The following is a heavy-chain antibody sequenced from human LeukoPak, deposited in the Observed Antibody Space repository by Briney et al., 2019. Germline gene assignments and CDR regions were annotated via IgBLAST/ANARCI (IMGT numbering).Heavy chain of an antibody. Sequence: PSETLSLTCAVSGYSIRSDYYWGWIRPPPGKGLEWIGSIYQSGSTHYNPSLKSRATISIDTSKNQFSLKLSSMTAADTAVYYCARNSSWYFDYWGQGTLVTVSS. D-gene: IGHD6-13*01. J-gene: IGHJ4*02. V-gene: IGHV4-38-2*01. CDR1: GYSIRSDYY. CDR3: ARNSSWYFDY. CDR2: IYQSGST.